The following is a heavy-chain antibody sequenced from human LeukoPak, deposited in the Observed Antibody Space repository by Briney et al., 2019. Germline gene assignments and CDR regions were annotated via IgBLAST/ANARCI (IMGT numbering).Heavy chain of an antibody. CDR2: ISAYNGNT. Sequence: ASVKVSCKSSDYTFTSYGISWVRRAAGQGREWMGWISAYNGNTHYAQKHQGRVNMTTDTSTSTAYMELRSLRSDDTAIYYCARDRASGWFVYWGQGTLVTVSS. V-gene: IGHV1-18*01. J-gene: IGHJ4*02. CDR3: ARDRASGWFVY. D-gene: IGHD6-19*01. CDR1: DYTFTSYG.